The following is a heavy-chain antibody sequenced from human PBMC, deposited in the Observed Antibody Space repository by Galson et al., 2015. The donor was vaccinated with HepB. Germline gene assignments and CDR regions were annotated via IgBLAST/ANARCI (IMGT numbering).Heavy chain of an antibody. J-gene: IGHJ4*02. Sequence: SLRLSCAASGFTFSSYWMSWVRQAPGKGLEWVANIKQDGSEKYYVDSVRGRFTISRDNSKNSLYLQMNSLRAEDTAVYYCASLRRSGSPIDYWGQGTLVTVSS. V-gene: IGHV3-7*05. CDR3: ASLRRSGSPIDY. CDR1: GFTFSSYW. D-gene: IGHD3-10*01. CDR2: IKQDGSEK.